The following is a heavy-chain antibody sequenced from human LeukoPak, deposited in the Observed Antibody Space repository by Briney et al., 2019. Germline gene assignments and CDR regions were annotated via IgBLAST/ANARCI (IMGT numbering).Heavy chain of an antibody. CDR2: MNPNSGNT. D-gene: IGHD2-2*01. CDR1: GYTFTSYD. V-gene: IGHV1-8*03. CDR3: ARGAPVNWFDP. J-gene: IGHJ5*02. Sequence: ASVKVSCXASGYTFTSYDINWVRQATGQGLEWMGWMNPNSGNTGYAQKFQGRVTITRNTSISTAYMELSSLRSEDTAVYYCARGAPVNWFDPWGQGTLVTVSS.